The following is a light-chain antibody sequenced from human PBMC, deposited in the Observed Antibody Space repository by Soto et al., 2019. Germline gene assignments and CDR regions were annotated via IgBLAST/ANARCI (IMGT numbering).Light chain of an antibody. CDR1: SSDVGGSNY. CDR3: SSSRSGSTLV. Sequence: QSALTQPASVSGSPGQSITISCTGTSSDVGGSNYVSWYQQHPGKAPKLMIYDVNNRPSGIFNRFSGSKSGNTASLTISGLQAEDEADYYRSSSRSGSTLVFGGGTKLTVL. J-gene: IGLJ2*01. CDR2: DVN. V-gene: IGLV2-14*01.